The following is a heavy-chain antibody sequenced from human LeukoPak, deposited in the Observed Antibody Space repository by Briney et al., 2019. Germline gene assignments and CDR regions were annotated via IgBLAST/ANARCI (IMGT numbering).Heavy chain of an antibody. CDR1: GFTFSSYS. V-gene: IGHV3-21*01. D-gene: IGHD6-13*01. CDR3: ARGEYSSSWASDY. J-gene: IGHJ4*02. CDR2: ISSSSSYI. Sequence: PGGSLRLSCAASGFTFSSYSMNWVRQAPGKGLEWVSSISSSSSYIYYADSVKGRFTISRDNAKNLLYLQMNSLRAEDTAVYYCARGEYSSSWASDYWGQGTLVTVSS.